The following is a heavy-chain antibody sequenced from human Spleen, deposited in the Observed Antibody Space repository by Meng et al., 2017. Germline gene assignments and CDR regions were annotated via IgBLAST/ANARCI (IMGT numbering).Heavy chain of an antibody. CDR2: ISAGGVI. Sequence: GESLKISCEASAFTFSSYAMSWVRQAPGKGLEWVSLISAGGVIYYTDSVRDRFTISRDNSKNTLYLQMNSLRAEDTAVYYCAKVIQNYDILTGYYIPPFWGQGTLVTVSS. CDR1: AFTFSSYA. V-gene: IGHV3-23*01. D-gene: IGHD3-9*01. J-gene: IGHJ4*02. CDR3: AKVIQNYDILTGYYIPPF.